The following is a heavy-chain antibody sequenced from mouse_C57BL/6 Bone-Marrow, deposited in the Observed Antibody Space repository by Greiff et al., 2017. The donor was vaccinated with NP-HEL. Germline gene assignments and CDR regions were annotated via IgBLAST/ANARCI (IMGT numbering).Heavy chain of an antibody. CDR1: GYSITSGYY. J-gene: IGHJ4*01. D-gene: IGHD2-4*01. V-gene: IGHV3-6*01. CDR3: ARGDYLYYYAMDY. CDR2: ISYDGSN. Sequence: DVKLQESGPGLVKPSQSLSLTCSVTGYSITSGYYWNWIRQFPGNKLEWMGYISYDGSNNYNPSLKNRISITRDTSKNQCFLKLNSVTTEDTATYYCARGDYLYYYAMDYWGQGTSVTVSS.